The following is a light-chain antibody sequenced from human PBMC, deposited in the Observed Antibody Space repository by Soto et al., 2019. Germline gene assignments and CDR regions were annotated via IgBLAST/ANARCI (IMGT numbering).Light chain of an antibody. CDR2: DAY. J-gene: IGKJ4*01. CDR3: QQYGRSHLT. Sequence: EIVWTQSPATLSLSPGERATLSCGASQRVSSSYLAGYQQKPGLAPRLLIYDAYSRATGLPDRFSSSWSGTDLTLTISRLEPEEFAVYYCQQYGRSHLTFGGGKQVEIK. CDR1: QRVSSSY. V-gene: IGKV3D-20*01.